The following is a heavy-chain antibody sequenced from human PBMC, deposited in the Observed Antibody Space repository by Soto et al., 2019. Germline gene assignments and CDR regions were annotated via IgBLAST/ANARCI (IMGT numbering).Heavy chain of an antibody. CDR1: GFTFSSYA. J-gene: IGHJ2*01. CDR3: AREIAAASGWYFDL. V-gene: IGHV3-30-3*01. CDR2: ISYDGNNK. D-gene: IGHD6-13*01. Sequence: QVQLVESGGGVVQPGRSLRLSCAASGFTFSSYAMHWVRQAPGKGLEWVAVISYDGNNKYYADSVKGRFTISKDNSKNTLYLQMNSLRAEDTAVYYCAREIAAASGWYFDLCGRGTLVTVSS.